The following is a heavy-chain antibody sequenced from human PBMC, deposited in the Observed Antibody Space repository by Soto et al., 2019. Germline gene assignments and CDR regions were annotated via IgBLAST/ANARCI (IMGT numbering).Heavy chain of an antibody. Sequence: QVQLQESGPGLWKLSQTLPLPCLSLVGSIAIVDAFWLWFPHPPGKGLEWIGYIYYSGSTYYNPSLKSRLTMSVDTSKNQFSLKLSSVTAADTAVYYCARDRAKWKDYYYYGMDVWGQGTTVTVSS. CDR2: IYYSGST. CDR1: VGSIAIVDAF. V-gene: IGHV4-30-4*01. CDR3: ARDRAKWKDYYYYGMDV. J-gene: IGHJ6*02. D-gene: IGHD1-20*01.